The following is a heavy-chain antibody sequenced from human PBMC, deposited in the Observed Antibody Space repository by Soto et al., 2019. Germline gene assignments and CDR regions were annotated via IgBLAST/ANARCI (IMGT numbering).Heavy chain of an antibody. CDR1: GGSISSSSYY. J-gene: IGHJ4*02. Sequence: SETLSLTCTVSGGSISSSSYYWGWIRQPPGKGLEWIGSIYYSGSTYYNPTLKSRVTISADTSKNQFYLKLSSVTAADTAVYYCSRLGSSSNRWGQGTLVTVSS. D-gene: IGHD6-6*01. CDR3: SRLGSSSNR. CDR2: IYYSGST. V-gene: IGHV4-39*01.